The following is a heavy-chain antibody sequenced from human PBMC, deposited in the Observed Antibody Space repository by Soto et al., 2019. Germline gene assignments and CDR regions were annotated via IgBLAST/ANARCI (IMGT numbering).Heavy chain of an antibody. J-gene: IGHJ4*02. CDR1: GGTSNRFA. Sequence: QVQLVQSGTEVKKPGSSVRVSCKASGGTSNRFAFSWVRQAPGQGLEWMGGSIPIFGTANYAPRFQGRATITADEFPSTGYMELSGLRSDDTATYYCANGRGSGGFDSWGQGTQVLVSS. D-gene: IGHD3-16*01. V-gene: IGHV1-69*01. CDR3: ANGRGSGGFDS. CDR2: SIPIFGTA.